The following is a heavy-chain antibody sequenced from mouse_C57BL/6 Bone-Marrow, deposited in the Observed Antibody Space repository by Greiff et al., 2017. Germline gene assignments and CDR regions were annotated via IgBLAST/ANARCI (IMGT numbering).Heavy chain of an antibody. Sequence: QVQLQQPGTELVQPRASVKLSCKASCYTFTSYWMHWLKQRPGQGLEWIGNINPSNGGTNYNEKFKSKATLTVDKSSSAAYMQLSRLTSKYCTVYYCAGHFIYEGSFAYWGQGTLVTVSA. V-gene: IGHV1-53*01. CDR3: AGHFIYEGSFAY. D-gene: IGHD2-3*01. J-gene: IGHJ3*01. CDR1: CYTFTSYW. CDR2: INPSNGGT.